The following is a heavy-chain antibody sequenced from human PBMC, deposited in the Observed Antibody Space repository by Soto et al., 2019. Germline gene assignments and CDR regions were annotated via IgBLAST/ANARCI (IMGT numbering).Heavy chain of an antibody. CDR2: ISGSGGST. V-gene: IGHV3-23*01. J-gene: IGHJ6*02. CDR1: GFTFSSYA. D-gene: IGHD3-3*01. Sequence: EVQLLESGGGLVQPGGSLRLSCAASGFTFSSYAMSWVRQAPGKGLEWVSAISGSGGSTYYADSVKGRFTISRDNSKNPLYLQMNSLRAEDTAVYYCAKDPGPIFGRRYYYYGMDVWGQGTTVTVSS. CDR3: AKDPGPIFGRRYYYYGMDV.